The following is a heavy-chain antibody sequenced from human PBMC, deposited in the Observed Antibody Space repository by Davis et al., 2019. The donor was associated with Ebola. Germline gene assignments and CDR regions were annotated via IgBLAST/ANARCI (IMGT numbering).Heavy chain of an antibody. CDR3: AKVTIRGFVTTVATPNLSPPFWDY. D-gene: IGHD4-23*01. CDR2: ISGSGGST. CDR1: GFTFSSYA. V-gene: IGHV3-23*01. J-gene: IGHJ4*01. Sequence: GESLKISCAASGFTFSSYAMSWVRQAPGKGLEWVSAISGSGGSTYYADSVKGRFTISRDNSKNTLYLQMNSLSVEDTAIYYCAKVTIRGFVTTVATPNLSPPFWDYWGHGTLVTVSS.